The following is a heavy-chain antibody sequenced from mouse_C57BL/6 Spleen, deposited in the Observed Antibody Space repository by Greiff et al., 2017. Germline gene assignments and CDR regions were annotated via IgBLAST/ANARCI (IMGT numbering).Heavy chain of an antibody. CDR2: IDPETGGT. CDR1: GYTFTDYE. J-gene: IGHJ2*01. CDR3: TRDYDYDGGYLDY. V-gene: IGHV1-15*01. Sequence: QVQLQQSGAELVRPGASVTLSCKASGYTFTDYEMHWVKQTPVHGLEWIGAIDPETGGTAYNQKFKGKAILTADKSSSTAYMELRSLTSEDSAVYYCTRDYDYDGGYLDYGGQGTTLTVSS. D-gene: IGHD2-4*01.